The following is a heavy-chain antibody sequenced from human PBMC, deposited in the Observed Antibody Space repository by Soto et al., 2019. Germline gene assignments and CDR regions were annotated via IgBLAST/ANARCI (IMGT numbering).Heavy chain of an antibody. CDR1: GGSISSSSYY. CDR2: IYYSGST. Sequence: SETLSLTCTVSGGSISSSSYYWGWIRQPPGKGLEWIGSIYYSGSTYYNPSLKSRVTISVDTSKNQFSLKLSSVTAADTAVYYCAREGGMYYDFWSGYYGYFDYWGQGTLVTVSS. V-gene: IGHV4-39*07. J-gene: IGHJ4*02. CDR3: AREGGMYYDFWSGYYGYFDY. D-gene: IGHD3-3*01.